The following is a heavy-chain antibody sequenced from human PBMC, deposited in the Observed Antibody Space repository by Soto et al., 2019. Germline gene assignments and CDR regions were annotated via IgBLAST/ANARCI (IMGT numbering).Heavy chain of an antibody. J-gene: IGHJ4*02. CDR3: ALPKNTLGWYNF. CDR1: GYTFINYH. V-gene: IGHV1-46*01. Sequence: QVQVVQSGAEVKKPGASVKVSCKTSGYTFINYHVHWVRQAPGQGLEWMGAINPNGGSTTYAQHLQGRITMTSDASTSTVCMDLSSLRSDDTAVYYCALPKNTLGWYNFWGQGSLVTVS. D-gene: IGHD6-19*01. CDR2: INPNGGST.